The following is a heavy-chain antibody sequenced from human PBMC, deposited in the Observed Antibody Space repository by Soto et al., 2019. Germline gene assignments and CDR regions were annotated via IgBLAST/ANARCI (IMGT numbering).Heavy chain of an antibody. Sequence: GGSLRLSCAASGFTFSGSAIHWVRQSPGKRLEWVGRIRTKGNRYATTYIESVKGRFTISRDDSSNTAYLQMNSLRTEDTAVYYCILPKLEKSYNDFWSRPLDSWGQGTLVTVSS. V-gene: IGHV3-73*01. J-gene: IGHJ5*01. D-gene: IGHD3-3*01. CDR1: GFTFSGSA. CDR2: IRTKGNRYAT. CDR3: ILPKLEKSYNDFWSRPLDS.